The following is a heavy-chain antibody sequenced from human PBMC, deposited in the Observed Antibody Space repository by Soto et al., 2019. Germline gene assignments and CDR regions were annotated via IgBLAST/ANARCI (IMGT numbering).Heavy chain of an antibody. J-gene: IGHJ4*02. CDR2: ISYDGSNK. CDR1: GFTFSSYA. V-gene: IGHV3-30-3*01. D-gene: IGHD3-3*01. CDR3: AKGVRFLEWLLSIFDY. Sequence: GGSLRLSCAASGFTFSSYAMHWVRQAPGKGLEWVAVISYDGSNKYYADSVKGRFTISRDNSKNTLYLQMNSLRAEDTAVYYCAKGVRFLEWLLSIFDYWGKETLVTVS.